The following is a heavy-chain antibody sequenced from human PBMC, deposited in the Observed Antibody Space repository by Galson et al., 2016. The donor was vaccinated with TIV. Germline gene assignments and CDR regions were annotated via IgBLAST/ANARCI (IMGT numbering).Heavy chain of an antibody. V-gene: IGHV1-2*02. D-gene: IGHD2-15*01. CDR3: ARAATGVGGWYFDL. J-gene: IGHJ2*01. CDR2: INPNSGGT. CDR1: GYTFTSYH. Sequence: SVKVSCKASGYTFTSYHVHWVRQAPGQGLEWMGSINPNSGGTNYAQSFQGRVTITRDTSISTASMELSMLRSDDTATYYRARAATGVGGWYFDLWGRGTLVPVSS.